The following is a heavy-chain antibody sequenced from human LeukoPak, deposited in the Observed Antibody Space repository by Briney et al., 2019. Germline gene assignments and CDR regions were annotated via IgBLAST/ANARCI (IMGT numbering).Heavy chain of an antibody. CDR3: ARDRRLVDY. J-gene: IGHJ4*02. CDR1: GFTFRSYE. V-gene: IGHV3-48*03. CDR2: ISSSGSNI. Sequence: HPGGSLRLSCAASGFTFRSYEMNWVRQAPGKGLEWVSYISSSGSNIYYADSVKGRFTISRDNPKNSLYLQMNSLRADDTAVYYCARDRRLVDYWGQGTLVTVSS.